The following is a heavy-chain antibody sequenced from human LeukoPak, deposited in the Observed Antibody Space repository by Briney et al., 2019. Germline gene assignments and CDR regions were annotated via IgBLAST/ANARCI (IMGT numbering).Heavy chain of an antibody. Sequence: ASVKVSCKASGYTFTSYYMHWLRQAPGQGLEWMGRIIPIVGTANYAQKFQGRATITADKSTATVYMELSNLRSGDTAVYYCARGITVVRGVIKGGMDVWGQGTLVTVSS. CDR3: ARGITVVRGVIKGGMDV. CDR1: GYTFTSYY. J-gene: IGHJ4*02. D-gene: IGHD3-10*01. V-gene: IGHV1-69*08. CDR2: IIPIVGTA.